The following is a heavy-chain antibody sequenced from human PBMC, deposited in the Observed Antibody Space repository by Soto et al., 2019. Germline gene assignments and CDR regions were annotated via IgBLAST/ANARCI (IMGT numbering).Heavy chain of an antibody. CDR3: ARVTTVTTLWFDP. D-gene: IGHD4-17*01. CDR2: IYYSGST. Sequence: SETLSLTCTVSGGSISSGDYYWSWIRQPPGKGLEWIGYIYYSGSTYYNPSLKSRVTISVDTSKNQFSLKLSSVTAADTAVYYCARVTTVTTLWFDPRGQGTLVTVSS. J-gene: IGHJ5*02. CDR1: GGSISSGDYY. V-gene: IGHV4-30-4*01.